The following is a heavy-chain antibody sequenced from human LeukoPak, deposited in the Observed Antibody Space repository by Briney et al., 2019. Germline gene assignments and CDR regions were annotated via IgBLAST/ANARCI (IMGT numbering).Heavy chain of an antibody. V-gene: IGHV1-69*04. CDR1: GGTFSSYA. CDR2: IIPILGIA. D-gene: IGHD1-1*01. CDR3: ARETTVS. J-gene: IGHJ5*02. Sequence: GASVKVSCKASGGTFSSYAISWVRQAPGQGLEWLGRIIPILGIANYAQTFQGRVTITADKSTSTAYLELSSVRAEDTAVYDGARETTVSWGQGTLVTVSS.